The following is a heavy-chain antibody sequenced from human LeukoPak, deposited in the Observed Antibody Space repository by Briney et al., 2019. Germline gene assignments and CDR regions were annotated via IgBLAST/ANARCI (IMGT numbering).Heavy chain of an antibody. V-gene: IGHV5-51*01. CDR1: GYSFTSYW. CDR2: IYPGDSDT. CDR3: ARHMKILYYDFWSGYPYGMDV. J-gene: IGHJ6*02. D-gene: IGHD3-3*01. Sequence: GESLKISCKGSGYSFTSYWIGWVRQMPGKGLEWMGIIYPGDSDTRYSPSFQGQVTISADKSISTAYLQWSSLKASDTAMYYCARHMKILYYDFWSGYPYGMDVWGQGTTVTVSS.